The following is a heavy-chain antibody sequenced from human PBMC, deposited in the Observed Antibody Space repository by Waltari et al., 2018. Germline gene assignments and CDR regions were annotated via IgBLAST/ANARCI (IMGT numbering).Heavy chain of an antibody. CDR3: ARHPTYYYDSSGLGYFDL. Sequence: QVQLQESGPGLVKPSETLSLTCAVSGYSISSGYYWGWIRQHPGKGLEWIGSIYHSGSTYYNPSLKSRVTISVDTSKNQFSLKLSSVTAADTAVYYCARHPTYYYDSSGLGYFDLWGRGTLVTVSS. J-gene: IGHJ2*01. CDR1: GYSISSGYY. D-gene: IGHD3-22*01. V-gene: IGHV4-38-2*01. CDR2: IYHSGST.